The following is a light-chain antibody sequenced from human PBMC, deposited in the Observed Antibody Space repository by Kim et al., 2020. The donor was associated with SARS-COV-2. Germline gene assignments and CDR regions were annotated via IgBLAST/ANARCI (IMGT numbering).Light chain of an antibody. CDR3: SSYTSSSTLV. J-gene: IGLJ2*01. CDR2: DVS. V-gene: IGLV2-14*03. CDR1: SSDVGGYNY. Sequence: QSALTQPASVSGSPGQSITISCTGTSSDVGGYNYVSWYQQYPGKAPKLMIYDVSNRPSGVSNRFSGSKSGNTASLTISGLQAEDEVDYYCSSYTSSSTLVFGGGTKLTVL.